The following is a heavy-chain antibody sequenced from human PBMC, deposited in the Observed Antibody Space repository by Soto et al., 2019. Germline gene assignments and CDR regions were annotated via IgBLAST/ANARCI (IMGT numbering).Heavy chain of an antibody. Sequence: QVHLVESGGGVVQPGRSLRLSCAASGFSFSTYGMHWVRQAPGKGLEWVAFISNDGSNKYYADSVKGRFTISRDNSKNTLYLQMNSLRAEDTAVYYCAKGSGNYWAFDYWGQGTLVTVSS. CDR1: GFSFSTYG. V-gene: IGHV3-30*18. CDR3: AKGSGNYWAFDY. J-gene: IGHJ4*02. CDR2: ISNDGSNK. D-gene: IGHD1-26*01.